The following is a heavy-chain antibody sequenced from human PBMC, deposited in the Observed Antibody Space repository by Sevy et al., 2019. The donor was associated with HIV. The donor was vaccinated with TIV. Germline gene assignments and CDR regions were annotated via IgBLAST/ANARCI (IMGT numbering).Heavy chain of an antibody. D-gene: IGHD4-4*01. CDR1: GSTFSTYA. CDR2: ISDSGGAT. V-gene: IGHV3-23*01. Sequence: GGSLRLSCAASGSTFSTYAMGWVRQAPGKGLEWVSSISDSGGATKYADSVNGRFIISRDNSNNTLYLQMNSLRVEDTAVYYCAKDAIMTTVISSFDSWGQGTLVTVSS. J-gene: IGHJ4*02. CDR3: AKDAIMTTVISSFDS.